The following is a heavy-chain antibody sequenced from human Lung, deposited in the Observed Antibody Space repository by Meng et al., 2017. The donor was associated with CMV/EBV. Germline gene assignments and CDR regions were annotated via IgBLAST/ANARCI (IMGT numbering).Heavy chain of an antibody. V-gene: IGHV3-30*03. D-gene: IGHD6-13*01. J-gene: IGHJ4*02. CDR3: VRDGDSSNWPLDY. CDR1: GFMFSDYG. CDR2: ILKDGSDK. Sequence: PRSECGGAVVHPGRSLRLSCAVFGFMFSDYGMHWVRQAPGKAPEWVAFILKDGSDKFYRDSVKGRFTISRDLGKNTLYLQMDSLRPEDTAIYYCVRDGDSSNWPLDYWGQGTLVTVSS.